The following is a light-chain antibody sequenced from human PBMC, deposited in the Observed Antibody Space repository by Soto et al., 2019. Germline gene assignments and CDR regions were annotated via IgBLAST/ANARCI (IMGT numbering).Light chain of an antibody. J-gene: IGKJ5*01. CDR2: GAS. CDR1: QSVSSY. CDR3: QQYNNWPPIT. Sequence: EIVLTQSPATLSLSPGERATLSCRASQSVSSYLAWYQQKPGQAPTLLIYGASIRAAGIPDRFSGSGSGTDFTLTISRLEPEDFAVYYCQQYNNWPPITFGQGTRLEI. V-gene: IGKV3-11*01.